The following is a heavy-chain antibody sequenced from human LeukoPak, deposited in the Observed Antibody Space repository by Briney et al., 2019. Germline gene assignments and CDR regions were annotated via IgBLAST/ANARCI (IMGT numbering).Heavy chain of an antibody. CDR1: GYSFTSYW. CDR3: ARQMPDYYDSSGYLAFDI. D-gene: IGHD3-22*01. CDR2: IYPGDSGT. J-gene: IGHJ3*02. V-gene: IGHV5-51*01. Sequence: GESLKISCKGSGYSFTSYWIGWVRQMPGKGLEWMGIIYPGDSGTRYSPSFQGQVTISADKSISTAYLQWSSLKASDTAMYYCARQMPDYYDSSGYLAFDIWGQGTMVTVSS.